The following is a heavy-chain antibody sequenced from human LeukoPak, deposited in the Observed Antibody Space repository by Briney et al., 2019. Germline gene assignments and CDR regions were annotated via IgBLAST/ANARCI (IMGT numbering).Heavy chain of an antibody. D-gene: IGHD2-15*01. J-gene: IGHJ5*02. CDR2: INPSGGST. Sequence: GASVKVSCKASGYTFTSYYMHWVRQAPGQGLEWMGIINPSGGSTSYAQKFQGRVTMTRDTSTSTVYMELSSLRSEDTAVYYCARDLGYCSGGCCTLPNWFDPWGQGTLVTVSS. V-gene: IGHV1-46*01. CDR3: ARDLGYCSGGCCTLPNWFDP. CDR1: GYTFTSYY.